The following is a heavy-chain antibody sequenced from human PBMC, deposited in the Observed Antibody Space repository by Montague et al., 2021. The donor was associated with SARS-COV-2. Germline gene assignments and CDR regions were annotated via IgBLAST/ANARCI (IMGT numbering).Heavy chain of an antibody. J-gene: IGHJ4*02. CDR2: IRNDGRNK. CDR1: GFTFSSYG. D-gene: IGHD3-3*01. CDR3: AREAEIFGVVISPLFY. V-gene: IGHV3-33*01. Sequence: SLRLSCAASGFTFSSYGMHWVRQAPGKGLEWVAAIRNDGRNKYYADSXXGRFTISRDNSKNTLYLQMNSLRAEDTAVYYCAREAEIFGVVISPLFYWGQGTLVTVSS.